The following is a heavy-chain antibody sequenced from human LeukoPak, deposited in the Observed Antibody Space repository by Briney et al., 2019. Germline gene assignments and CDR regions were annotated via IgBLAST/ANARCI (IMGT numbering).Heavy chain of an antibody. CDR1: GYTFTGYY. CDR3: ASLRPDAFDI. Sequence: ASVKVSCKASGYTFTGYYMHWVRQAPGQGLEWMGWISAYNGNTNYAQKLQGRVTMTTDTSTSTAYMELRSLRSDDTAVYYCASLRPDAFDIWGQGTMVTVSS. D-gene: IGHD3-16*01. J-gene: IGHJ3*02. CDR2: ISAYNGNT. V-gene: IGHV1-18*04.